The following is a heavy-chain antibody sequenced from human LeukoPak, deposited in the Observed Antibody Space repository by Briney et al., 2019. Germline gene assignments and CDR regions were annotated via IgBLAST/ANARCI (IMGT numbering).Heavy chain of an antibody. J-gene: IGHJ4*02. D-gene: IGHD3-10*01. CDR2: INSDGTT. V-gene: IGHV3-74*01. Sequence: PGGSLRLSCAASGFTFSSYWMHWVRQAPGKGLVWVSRINSDGTTTYADSVKGRFTISRDNAKNTLYLQMNRLRAEDTAPYYCASAYYYRLPDWGQGTLVTVSS. CDR1: GFTFSSYW. CDR3: ASAYYYRLPD.